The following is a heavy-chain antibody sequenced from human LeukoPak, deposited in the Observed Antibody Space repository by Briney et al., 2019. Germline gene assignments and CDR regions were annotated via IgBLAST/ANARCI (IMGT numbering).Heavy chain of an antibody. CDR2: IKSKTDGGTT. CDR1: GFTFSNAW. D-gene: IGHD2-2*01. CDR3: TTADIVVVPAAIGYYYYMDI. J-gene: IGHJ6*03. Sequence: PGGSLRLSCAASGFTFSNAWMSWVRQAPGKGLEWVGRIKSKTDGGTTDYAAPVKGRFTISRDDSKTTLYLQMNSLKTEDTAVYYCTTADIVVVPAAIGYYYYMDIWGKGTTVTASS. V-gene: IGHV3-15*01.